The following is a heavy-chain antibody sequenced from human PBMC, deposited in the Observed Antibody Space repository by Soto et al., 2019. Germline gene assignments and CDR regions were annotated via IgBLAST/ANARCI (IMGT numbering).Heavy chain of an antibody. V-gene: IGHV3-23*01. D-gene: IGHD3-3*01. J-gene: IGHJ6*03. CDR1: GFTFSSYA. Sequence: GGSLRLSCAASGFTFSSYAMSWVRQAPGKGLEWVSAISGSGGSTYYADSVKGRFTISRDNSKNTLYLQMNSLRAEDTAVYYCARSDFWSGSYYYYYMDVWGKGTTVTVSS. CDR3: ARSDFWSGSYYYYYMDV. CDR2: ISGSGGST.